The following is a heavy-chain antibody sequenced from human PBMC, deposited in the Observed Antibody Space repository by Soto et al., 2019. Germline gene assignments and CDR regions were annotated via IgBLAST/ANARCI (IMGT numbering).Heavy chain of an antibody. Sequence: AGWSLRLSCAASGFTFSSYAMSWVRQAPGKGLEWVSAISGSGGSTYYADSVKGRFTISRDNSKNTLYLQMNSLRAEDTAVYYCAKYRVPADILFGYCYYGIDVWGQGTTVTVSS. V-gene: IGHV3-23*01. CDR2: ISGSGGST. CDR1: GFTFSSYA. D-gene: IGHD2-2*02. J-gene: IGHJ6*02. CDR3: AKYRVPADILFGYCYYGIDV.